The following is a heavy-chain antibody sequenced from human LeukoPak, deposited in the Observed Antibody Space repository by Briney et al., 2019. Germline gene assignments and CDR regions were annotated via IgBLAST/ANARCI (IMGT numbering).Heavy chain of an antibody. CDR2: ISGSGGAT. J-gene: IGHJ4*02. Sequence: GGSLRLSCAASGFTFSSYAMSWVRRAPGKGLEWVSVISGSGGATYYADSVKGRFTISRDNSKNTLYLQMNSLRAEDTAVYYCAKDGVATTTYDYWGQGTLVSVSS. CDR1: GFTFSSYA. V-gene: IGHV3-23*01. CDR3: AKDGVATTTYDY. D-gene: IGHD5-12*01.